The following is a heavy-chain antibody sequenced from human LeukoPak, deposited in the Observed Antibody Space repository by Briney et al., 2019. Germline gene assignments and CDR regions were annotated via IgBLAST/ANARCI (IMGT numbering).Heavy chain of an antibody. V-gene: IGHV3-21*04. D-gene: IGHD3-22*01. CDR1: GFTFSSYS. CDR3: ARRYYDSSGIDY. J-gene: IGHJ4*02. CDR2: ISSSSYI. Sequence: GALRLSCAASGFTFSSYSMNWVRQAPGKGLEWVSSISSSSYIYYADSVKGRFTISRDNAKNSLYLQMNSLRAEDTAVYYCARRYYDSSGIDYWGQGTLVTVSS.